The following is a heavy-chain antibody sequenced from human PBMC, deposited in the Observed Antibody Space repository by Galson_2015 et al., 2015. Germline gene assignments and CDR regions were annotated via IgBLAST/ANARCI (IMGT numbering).Heavy chain of an antibody. Sequence: SLRLSCAASGFTFSSYAMSWVRQAPGKGLEWVSAISGSGGSTYYADYVKGRFTIYRDNSKNTLYLQMNSLRAEDTAVYYCAKVWWGGNVPHYFDYWGQGTLVTVSS. D-gene: IGHD2-21*01. CDR2: ISGSGGST. J-gene: IGHJ4*02. CDR3: AKVWWGGNVPHYFDY. V-gene: IGHV3-23*01. CDR1: GFTFSSYA.